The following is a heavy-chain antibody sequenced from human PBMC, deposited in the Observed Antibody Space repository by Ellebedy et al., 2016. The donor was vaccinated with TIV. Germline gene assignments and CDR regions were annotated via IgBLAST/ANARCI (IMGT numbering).Heavy chain of an antibody. V-gene: IGHV1-46*01. CDR3: ARSVGGVWGSYRYRGLFDY. D-gene: IGHD3-16*02. Sequence: ASVKVSCKASGYTFTSYYMHWVRQAPGQGLEWMGIINPSGGSTSYAQKFQGRVTMTRDTSTSSVYMELSSLRSEDTAVYYCARSVGGVWGSYRYRGLFDYWGQGTLVTVSS. CDR1: GYTFTSYY. J-gene: IGHJ4*02. CDR2: INPSGGST.